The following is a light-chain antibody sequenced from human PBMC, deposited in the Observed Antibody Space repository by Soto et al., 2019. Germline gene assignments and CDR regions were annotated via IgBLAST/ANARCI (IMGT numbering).Light chain of an antibody. V-gene: IGKV3-11*01. Sequence: EIVLTQSPATPSLSPGVRVTLSCRASQNVSTYLAWYQQKPGQAPRLLIYDASDRATGIPARFSGSGSGTDFTLTISSPEPEDSAVYYCQQRTNWLTFGPGTKVDIK. CDR2: DAS. J-gene: IGKJ3*01. CDR3: QQRTNWLT. CDR1: QNVSTY.